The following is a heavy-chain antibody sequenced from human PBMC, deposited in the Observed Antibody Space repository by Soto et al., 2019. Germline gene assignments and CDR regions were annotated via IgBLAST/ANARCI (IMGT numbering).Heavy chain of an antibody. V-gene: IGHV3-30-3*01. CDR3: ARDGDIVVVPAARLAPYYFDY. Sequence: SVGSLRLSCAASGFTFSSYAMHWVRQAPGKGLEWVAVISYDGSNKYYADSVKGRFTISRDNSKNTLYLQMNSLRAEDTAVYYCARDGDIVVVPAARLAPYYFDYWGQGTLVTVSS. CDR2: ISYDGSNK. CDR1: GFTFSSYA. J-gene: IGHJ4*02. D-gene: IGHD2-2*01.